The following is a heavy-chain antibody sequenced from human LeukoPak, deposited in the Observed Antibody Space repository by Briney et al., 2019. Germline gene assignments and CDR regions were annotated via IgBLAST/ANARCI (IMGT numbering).Heavy chain of an antibody. CDR3: ASGEVVAPADTDITSGMDV. D-gene: IGHD2-2*01. CDR2: INHSGST. CDR1: GGSFSGYY. J-gene: IGHJ6*02. Sequence: PSETLSLTCAVYGGSFSGYYWSWIRQPPGKGLEWLGEINHSGSTNHNPSLKSRVTISVDTSKNQFSLKLSSVTAADTAAYYCASGEVVAPADTDITSGMDVWGQGTTVTVSS. V-gene: IGHV4-34*01.